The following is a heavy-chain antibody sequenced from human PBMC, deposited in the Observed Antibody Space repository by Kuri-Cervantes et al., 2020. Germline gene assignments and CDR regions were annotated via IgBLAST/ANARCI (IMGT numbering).Heavy chain of an antibody. CDR1: GYTFTSYG. J-gene: IGHJ4*02. V-gene: IGHV1-18*04. CDR2: ISAYNGDT. Sequence: VKVSCKASGYTFTSYGISWVRQAPGQGLEWMGWISAYNGDTNYAQKLQGRVTMTTDTSTSTAYMELRSLRSEDRAVYYCAATTGAAAGPKQGDYWGQGTLVTVSS. D-gene: IGHD6-13*01. CDR3: AATTGAAAGPKQGDY.